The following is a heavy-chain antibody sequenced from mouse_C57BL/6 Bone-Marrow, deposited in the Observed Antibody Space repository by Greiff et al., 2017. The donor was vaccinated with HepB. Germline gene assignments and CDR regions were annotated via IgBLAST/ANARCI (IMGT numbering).Heavy chain of an antibody. CDR3: ARRGAVPSMDY. CDR1: GYTFTSYD. V-gene: IGHV1-85*01. Sequence: QVHVKQSGPELVKPGASVKLSCKASGYTFTSYDINWVKQRPGQGLEWIGWIYPRDGSTKYNEKFKGKATLTVDTSSSTAYMELHSLTSEDSAVYFCARRGAVPSMDYWGQGTSVTVSS. J-gene: IGHJ4*01. D-gene: IGHD1-1*01. CDR2: IYPRDGST.